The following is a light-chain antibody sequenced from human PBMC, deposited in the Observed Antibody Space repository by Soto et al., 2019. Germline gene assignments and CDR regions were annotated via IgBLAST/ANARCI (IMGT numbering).Light chain of an antibody. CDR3: QQYNKFSPT. J-gene: IGKJ1*01. CDR1: QSIGSW. V-gene: IGKV1-5*01. CDR2: DGA. Sequence: DIQMTQSPSTLSASVGDRVTMTCRASQSIGSWLAWYQHKPGRAPKLLIFDGARLESGVPSWFSGSGSGTEFTFTISSLQPEDFATYYCQQYNKFSPTFGQGTKVDIK.